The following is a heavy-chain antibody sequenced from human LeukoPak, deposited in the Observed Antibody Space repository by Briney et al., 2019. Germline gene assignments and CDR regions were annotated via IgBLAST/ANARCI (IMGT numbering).Heavy chain of an antibody. J-gene: IGHJ4*02. CDR1: GFTFSSYA. CDR2: ISYDGSNK. CDR3: AKLIVVFISREVNDY. D-gene: IGHD3-22*01. Sequence: GGSLRLSCAASGFTFSSYAMHWVRQAPGEGLGWVAVISYDGSNKYYADSVKGRFTISRDNSKNTLYLQMNSLRAEDTAVYYCAKLIVVFISREVNDYWGQGTLVTVSS. V-gene: IGHV3-30*11.